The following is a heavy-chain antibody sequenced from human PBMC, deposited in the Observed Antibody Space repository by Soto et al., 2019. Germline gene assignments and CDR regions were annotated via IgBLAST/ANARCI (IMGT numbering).Heavy chain of an antibody. CDR1: GGSISSSSYY. D-gene: IGHD3-22*01. J-gene: IGHJ4*02. CDR3: ARQDVSSGYPYYFDY. CDR2: IYYSGST. V-gene: IGHV4-39*01. Sequence: SETLSLTCTVSGGSISSSSYYWGWIRQPPGKGLEWIGSIYYSGSTYYNPSLKSRVTISVDTSKNQFSLKLSSVTAADTAVYYCARQDVSSGYPYYFDYWGQGTLVTVS.